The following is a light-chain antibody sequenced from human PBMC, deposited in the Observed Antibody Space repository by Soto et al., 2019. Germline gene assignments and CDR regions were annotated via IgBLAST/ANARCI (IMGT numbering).Light chain of an antibody. V-gene: IGKV1-33*01. CDR1: QDISNY. J-gene: IGKJ4*01. CDR2: DAS. Sequence: DIQMTQSPSSLSASVGDRVTITCQASQDISNYLNWYQQKPGKAPKLLIYDASNLETGVPSRFSGSRSGTDFSFTISNLQPEDIATYVCLHYDHLPPLTFGGGTKVEIK. CDR3: LHYDHLPPLT.